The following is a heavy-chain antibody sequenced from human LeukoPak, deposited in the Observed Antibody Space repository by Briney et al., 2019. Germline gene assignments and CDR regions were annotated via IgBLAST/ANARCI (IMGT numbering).Heavy chain of an antibody. CDR3: AKDKYGSGSYYIGLIDY. V-gene: IGHV3-30*02. CDR2: IRYDGSNK. CDR1: GFTFSSYG. J-gene: IGHJ4*02. D-gene: IGHD3-10*01. Sequence: GGSLRLSCAASGFTFSSYGIHWVRQAPGKGLEWVAFIRYDGSNKYHADSVKGRFTISRDNSKNTLYLQMNSLRAEDTAVYYCAKDKYGSGSYYIGLIDYWGQGTLVTVSS.